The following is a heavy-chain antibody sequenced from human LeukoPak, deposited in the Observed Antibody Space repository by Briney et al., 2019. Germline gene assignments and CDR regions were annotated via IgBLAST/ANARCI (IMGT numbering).Heavy chain of an antibody. CDR2: ITPNRGGT. D-gene: IGHD3-10*01. J-gene: IGHJ4*02. CDR3: ARGSGTCSPDY. CDR1: GYTFNGQY. Sequence: ASVKVSCKASGYTFNGQYLHWVGQATGQGLEWMGWITPNRGGTNYAQKFQGRVTMTRDMSISTAYMELSRLTSNDTAVYFCARGSGTCSPDYWGQGTLVTVSS. V-gene: IGHV1-2*02.